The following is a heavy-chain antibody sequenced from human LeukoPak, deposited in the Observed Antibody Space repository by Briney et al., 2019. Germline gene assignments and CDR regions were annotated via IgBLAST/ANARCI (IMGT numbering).Heavy chain of an antibody. CDR2: VHYSGST. J-gene: IGHJ5*02. V-gene: IGHV4-39*01. CDR1: GASISNSAYY. CDR3: ARLFFVIDT. Sequence: SQTLSLTCTVSGASISNSAYYWLWIRQPPGEGLECIGTVHYSGSTFYNPSLKSRVNISVDTSKNQFSLQLSSVTAADTAVYYCARLFFVIDTWGQGTLVTVSS. D-gene: IGHD3-3*01.